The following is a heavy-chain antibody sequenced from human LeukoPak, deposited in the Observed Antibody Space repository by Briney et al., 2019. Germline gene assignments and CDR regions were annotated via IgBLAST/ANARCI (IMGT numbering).Heavy chain of an antibody. V-gene: IGHV4-59*01. J-gene: IGHJ4*02. Sequence: SSETLSLTCIVSGGSISSDYWSWIRQPPGKGLEWIGYIHHSGSTDYNPSLKSRVTMSMDASKNQFSLKLTSVTAADTAVYYCVRGFPVTQSFYFDYWGQGTLVPVSS. CDR3: VRGFPVTQSFYFDY. CDR1: GGSISSDY. CDR2: IHHSGST. D-gene: IGHD4-17*01.